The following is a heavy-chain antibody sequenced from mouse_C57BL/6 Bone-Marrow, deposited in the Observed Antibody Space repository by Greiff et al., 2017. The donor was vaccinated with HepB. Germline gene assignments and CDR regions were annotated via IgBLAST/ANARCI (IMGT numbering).Heavy chain of an antibody. Sequence: EVQRVESGGGLVQPKGSLKLSCAASGFSFNTYAMNWVRQAPGKGLEWVARIRSKSNNYATYYADSVKDRFTISRDDSESMLYLQMNNLKTEDTAMYYCVRQTYYYGNYEDAMDYWGQGTSVTVSS. J-gene: IGHJ4*01. D-gene: IGHD2-1*01. V-gene: IGHV10-1*01. CDR1: GFSFNTYA. CDR2: IRSKSNNYAT. CDR3: VRQTYYYGNYEDAMDY.